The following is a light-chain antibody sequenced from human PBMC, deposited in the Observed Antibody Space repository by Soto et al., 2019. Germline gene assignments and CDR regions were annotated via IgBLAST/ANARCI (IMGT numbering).Light chain of an antibody. CDR1: SSDIGDYTH. Sequence: HSALTQPASVSGSPGQSITISCTGTSSDIGDYTHVSWYQQHPGKAPKLIIYEVSDRPSGVSNRFSGSKSGNTASLTISGLQTEDEADYYCCSYTSISTSAVFGGGTKVTVL. J-gene: IGLJ2*01. CDR2: EVS. V-gene: IGLV2-14*01. CDR3: CSYTSISTSAV.